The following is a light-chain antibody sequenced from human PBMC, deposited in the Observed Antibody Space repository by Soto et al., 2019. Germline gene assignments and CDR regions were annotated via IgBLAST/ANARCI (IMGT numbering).Light chain of an antibody. CDR2: KAS. V-gene: IGKV1-5*03. CDR1: QIISSW. J-gene: IGKJ1*01. CDR3: QQYKDNWT. Sequence: DIQMTQSPSTLSASVGDRVTITCRASQIISSWLAWYQQKPGKAPKLLIYKASTLQSGVPSRFSGSGSGTEFSHAISSLQSDDSATYYCQQYKDNWTFGQGTKVE.